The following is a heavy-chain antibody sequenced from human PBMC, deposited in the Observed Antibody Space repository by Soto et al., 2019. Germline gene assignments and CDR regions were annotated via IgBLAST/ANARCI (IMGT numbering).Heavy chain of an antibody. D-gene: IGHD1-1*01. CDR1: GYTFTSYY. J-gene: IGHJ6*02. V-gene: IGHV1-46*01. CDR3: AREVGDEVPIHYYYGMDV. Sequence: GASVKVSCKASGYTFTSYYMHWVRQAPGQGLEWMGIINPSGGSTSYAQKFQGRVTMTRDTSTSTVYMELSRLRSDDTAVYYCAREVGDEVPIHYYYGMDVWGQGTTVTVSS. CDR2: INPSGGST.